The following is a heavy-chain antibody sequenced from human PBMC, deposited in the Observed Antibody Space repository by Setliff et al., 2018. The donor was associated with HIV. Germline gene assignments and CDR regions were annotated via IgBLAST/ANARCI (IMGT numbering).Heavy chain of an antibody. V-gene: IGHV5-51*01. J-gene: IGHJ6*02. Sequence: GESLKISCKGSGYSFTSYWIGWVRQMPGKGLEWMGIIYPGDSETRYSPSFQGQVTISADKSISTAYLQWSSLKASDTAMYYCARQGCSSTSCYKDYYYYYGMDVWGQGTTVTVSS. CDR2: IYPGDSET. D-gene: IGHD2-2*02. CDR3: ARQGCSSTSCYKDYYYYYGMDV. CDR1: GYSFTSYW.